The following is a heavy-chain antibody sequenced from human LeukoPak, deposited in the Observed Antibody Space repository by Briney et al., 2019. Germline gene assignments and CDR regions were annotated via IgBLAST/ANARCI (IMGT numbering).Heavy chain of an antibody. CDR1: GFTFSSYS. V-gene: IGHV3-48*01. D-gene: IGHD5-18*01. J-gene: IGHJ4*02. Sequence: PGGSLRLSCAASGFTFSSYSMNWVRQAPGKGLEWVSYISSSSSTIYYADSVKGRFTISRDNAKNSLCLQMNSLRAEDTAVYYCARDLGGYSYGYNYWGQGTLVTVSS. CDR2: ISSSSSTI. CDR3: ARDLGGYSYGYNY.